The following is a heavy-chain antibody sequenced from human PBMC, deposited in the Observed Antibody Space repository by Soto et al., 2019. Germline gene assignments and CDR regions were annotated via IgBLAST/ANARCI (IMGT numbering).Heavy chain of an antibody. J-gene: IGHJ4*02. CDR1: GLTFKNYW. CDR3: ATDREMTTIRRFDY. V-gene: IGHV3-7*03. D-gene: IGHD4-4*01. Sequence: PGGSLRLSCAASGLTFKNYWMSWVRQPPGKGLEWVATIKYDGSDKYYVDSLKGRFTISRDNARNSLYLQMNSLRADDTAVYYCATDREMTTIRRFDYWGQGTLVTVSS. CDR2: IKYDGSDK.